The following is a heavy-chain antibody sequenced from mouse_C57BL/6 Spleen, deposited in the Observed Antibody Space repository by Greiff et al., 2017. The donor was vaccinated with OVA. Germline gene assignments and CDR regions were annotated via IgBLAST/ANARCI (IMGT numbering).Heavy chain of an antibody. J-gene: IGHJ2*01. V-gene: IGHV1-78*01. D-gene: IGHD1-1*01. CDR3: ARFSNYYGSSPDY. CDR1: GYTFTDYT. Sequence: QVQLQQSDAELVKPGASVKISCKVSGYTFTDYTIHWMKQRPEQGLEWIGYIYPRDGSTKYNEKFKGKARLTADKSSSTAYMQLNILTSEASAVYFCARFSNYYGSSPDYWGQGTTLTVSS. CDR2: IYPRDGST.